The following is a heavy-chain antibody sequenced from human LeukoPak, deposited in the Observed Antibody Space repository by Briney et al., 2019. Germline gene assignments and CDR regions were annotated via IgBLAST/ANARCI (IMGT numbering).Heavy chain of an antibody. CDR1: GNSVNSSDYY. J-gene: IGHJ1*01. CDR3: ARHERLEYFHH. CDR2: IYYSGST. D-gene: IGHD1-1*01. V-gene: IGHV4-39*01. Sequence: SETLSLTCTASGNSVNSSDYYWGWIRQPPGKGLEWIGSIYYSGSTYYKPSLKSRVTISVDTSKNQFSLKLTSVTAADTAVYYCARHERLEYFHHWGQGTLVTVSS.